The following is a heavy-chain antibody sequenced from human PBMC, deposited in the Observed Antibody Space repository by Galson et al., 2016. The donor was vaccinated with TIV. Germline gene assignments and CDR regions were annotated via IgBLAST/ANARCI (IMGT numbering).Heavy chain of an antibody. CDR1: GYTFRDYY. CDR3: ASGALSDFHY. Sequence: SVKVSCKASGYTFRDYYIHWVRKAPGQGLEWMGWINPDSGGTLYAQKFQGRVTLTRDTSINTAYMEVSSLRSDDTAIYYCASGALSDFHYWGRGTLVTVSS. J-gene: IGHJ4*02. V-gene: IGHV1-2*02. D-gene: IGHD3-3*01. CDR2: INPDSGGT.